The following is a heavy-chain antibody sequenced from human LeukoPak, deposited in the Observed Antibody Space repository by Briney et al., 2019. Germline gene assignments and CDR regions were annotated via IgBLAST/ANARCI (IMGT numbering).Heavy chain of an antibody. J-gene: IGHJ3*02. D-gene: IGHD2-21*02. CDR2: ISWNSGSI. V-gene: IGHV3-9*01. CDR3: AKDIGVVTAIHAFDI. Sequence: GGSLRLSCAASGFTFDDYAMHWVRQAPGKGLEWVSGISWNSGSIGYADSVKGRFTISRDNAKNSLYLQMNSLRAEDTALYYCAKDIGVVTAIHAFDIWGQGTMVTVSS. CDR1: GFTFDDYA.